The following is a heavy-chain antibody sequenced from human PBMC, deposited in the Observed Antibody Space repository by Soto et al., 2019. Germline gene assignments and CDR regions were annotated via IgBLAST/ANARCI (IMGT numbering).Heavy chain of an antibody. V-gene: IGHV4-30-4*01. CDR2: IYYSGST. J-gene: IGHJ3*02. CDR3: ANYSYCSGGSCYWDAFDI. CDR1: GCSISSGDYY. D-gene: IGHD2-15*01. Sequence: PSETLCLTCTVFGCSISSGDYYWSWLSQPPGKGLEWIGYIYYSGSTSYNPSLKSRLTISIDTSKNQFSLKLSSVTAADTAVYYCANYSYCSGGSCYWDAFDIWGQGTMVTVSS.